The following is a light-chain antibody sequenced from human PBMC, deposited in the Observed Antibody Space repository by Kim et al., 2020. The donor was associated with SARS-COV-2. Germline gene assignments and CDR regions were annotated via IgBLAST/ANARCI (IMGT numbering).Light chain of an antibody. CDR2: DAS. CDR3: QQYNNWLALT. CDR1: QSVSST. V-gene: IGKV3-15*01. Sequence: PGERATRSCRASQSVSSTLVWYQQKPGQAPRVLIYDASTRATGIPARFSGSGSGTEFTLTITSLQSEDFAVYYCQQYNNWLALTFGGGTKVDIK. J-gene: IGKJ4*01.